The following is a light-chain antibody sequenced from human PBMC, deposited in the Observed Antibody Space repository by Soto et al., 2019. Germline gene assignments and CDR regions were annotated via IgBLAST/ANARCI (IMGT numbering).Light chain of an antibody. V-gene: IGKV3-20*01. Sequence: EIVLTQSPGTLSLSPGERATLSCRASQSVSSSYLAWYQQKPGQAPRLLIYGASSRATGIPDRFRGSGSGTDFTLTINRLGPEDFAVYFCQQYGDMWTFGQGTKVDTK. CDR1: QSVSSSY. CDR3: QQYGDMWT. CDR2: GAS. J-gene: IGKJ1*01.